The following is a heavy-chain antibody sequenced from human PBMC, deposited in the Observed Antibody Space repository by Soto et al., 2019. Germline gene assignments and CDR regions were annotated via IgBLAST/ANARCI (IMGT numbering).Heavy chain of an antibody. V-gene: IGHV1-8*01. CDR2: MNPNSGNT. Sequence: QVQLVQSGAEVKKPGASVKVSCKASGYTFTSYDINWVRKATVQGLEWMGWMNPNSGNTGYAQKFQGRVTMTRNTSISTAYMELSSLRSEDTAVYYCARGSLHYDSSGYEADYWGQGTLVTVSS. CDR3: ARGSLHYDSSGYEADY. CDR1: GYTFTSYD. J-gene: IGHJ4*02. D-gene: IGHD3-22*01.